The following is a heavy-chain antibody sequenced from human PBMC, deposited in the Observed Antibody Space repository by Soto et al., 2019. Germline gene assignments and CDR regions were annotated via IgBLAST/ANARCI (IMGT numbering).Heavy chain of an antibody. CDR3: ARGKVGSGSYSFDL. CDR1: GFTFSSYG. J-gene: IGHJ4*02. Sequence: EVQLVESGGGLVKPGGSLRLSCVASGFTFSSYGVNWVRQAPGKGLEWVSSISSSSNFIYYADSVKGRFTISRDNAKNSLCLQTNSPRAEDRAGYYCARGKVGSGSYSFDLWGQGTLVTVSS. CDR2: ISSSSNFI. D-gene: IGHD3-10*01. V-gene: IGHV3-21*02.